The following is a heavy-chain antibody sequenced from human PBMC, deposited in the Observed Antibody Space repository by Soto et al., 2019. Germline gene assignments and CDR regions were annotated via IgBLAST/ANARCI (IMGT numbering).Heavy chain of an antibody. J-gene: IGHJ5*02. CDR2: ISGNGIAT. CDR1: GFIFSDHA. D-gene: IGHD3-10*01. Sequence: GGSLRLSCEASGFIFSDHAMSWVRQAPGKGLEWVSAISGNGIATYYADSVKGRFTISRDNSKNTLYLQMNRLRADDTAVYYCARDAISMVRGYNYWFDPWGQGTLVTVSS. V-gene: IGHV3-23*01. CDR3: ARDAISMVRGYNYWFDP.